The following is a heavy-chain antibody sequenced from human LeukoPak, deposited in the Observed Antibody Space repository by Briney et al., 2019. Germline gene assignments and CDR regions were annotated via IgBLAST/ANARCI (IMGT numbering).Heavy chain of an antibody. CDR2: INAGNGNT. J-gene: IGHJ6*02. Sequence: ASVKVSCKASGYTFTSYAMHWVRQAPGQRLEWMGWINAGNGNTKYSQKFQGRVTITRDTSASTAYMELSSLRSEDTAVYYCARGGCSSGWYLYYYHYYGMDVWGQGTTVTVSS. V-gene: IGHV1-3*01. CDR3: ARGGCSSGWYLYYYHYYGMDV. CDR1: GYTFTSYA. D-gene: IGHD6-19*01.